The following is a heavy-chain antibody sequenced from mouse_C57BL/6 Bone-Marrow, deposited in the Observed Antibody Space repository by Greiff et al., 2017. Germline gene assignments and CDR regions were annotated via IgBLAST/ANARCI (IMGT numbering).Heavy chain of an antibody. J-gene: IGHJ3*01. CDR1: GYAFSSSW. V-gene: IGHV1-82*01. Sequence: QVQLQQSGPELVKPGASVKISCKASGYAFSSSWMNWVKQRPGKGLEWIGRIYPGDGDTNYNGKFKGQATLTADKSSSTAYMQLSSLTSEDSAVYFCAREEKWLRRSWFAYWGQGTLVTVSA. D-gene: IGHD2-2*01. CDR3: AREEKWLRRSWFAY. CDR2: IYPGDGDT.